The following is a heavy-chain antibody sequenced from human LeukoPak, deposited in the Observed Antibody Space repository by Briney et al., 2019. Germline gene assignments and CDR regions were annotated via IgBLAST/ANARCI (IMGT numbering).Heavy chain of an antibody. CDR1: GYTLTELS. CDR3: ATDRGGSSGWYGPIDY. Sequence: ASVKVSCKVSGYTLTELSMHWVRQAPGKGLEWMGGFDPEDGETIYAQKFQGRVTMTEDTSTDTAYMELSSLRSEDTAVYYCATDRGGSSGWYGPIDYWGQGTLVTVSS. CDR2: FDPEDGET. V-gene: IGHV1-24*01. J-gene: IGHJ4*02. D-gene: IGHD6-19*01.